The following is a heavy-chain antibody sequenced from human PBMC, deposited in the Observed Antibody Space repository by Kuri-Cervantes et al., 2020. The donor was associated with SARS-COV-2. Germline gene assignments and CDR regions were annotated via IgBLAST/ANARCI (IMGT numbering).Heavy chain of an antibody. J-gene: IGHJ4*02. CDR3: ARGPLYRIAARPFDY. CDR2: INHSGST. V-gene: IGHV4-34*01. CDR1: GGSFSGYY. Sequence: GSLRLSCAVYGGSFSGYYWSWIRQPPGKGLEWIGEINHSGSTNYNPSLKSRVTISVDTSKNQFSPKLSSVTAADTAVYYCARGPLYRIAARPFDYWGQGTLVTVSS. D-gene: IGHD6-6*01.